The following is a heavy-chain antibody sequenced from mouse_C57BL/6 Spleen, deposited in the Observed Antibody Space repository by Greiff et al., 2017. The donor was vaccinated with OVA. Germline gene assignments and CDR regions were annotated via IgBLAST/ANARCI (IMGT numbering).Heavy chain of an antibody. J-gene: IGHJ3*01. CDR2: INPNNGGT. D-gene: IGHD1-1*01. CDR1: GYTFTDYN. CDR3: AKLRATWFAY. Sequence: VQLKQSGPELVKPGASVKIPCKASGYTFTDYNMDWVKQSPGQSLEWIGDINPNNGGTIYNQKFKGKATLTVDKSSSTAYMELRSLTSEDTAVDYCAKLRATWFAYWGQGTLVTVSA. V-gene: IGHV1-18*01.